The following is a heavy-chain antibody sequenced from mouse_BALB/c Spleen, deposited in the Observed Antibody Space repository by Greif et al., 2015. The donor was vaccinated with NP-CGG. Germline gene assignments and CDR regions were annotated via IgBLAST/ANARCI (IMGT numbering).Heavy chain of an antibody. CDR3: TRGGTPDY. J-gene: IGHJ2*01. Sequence: QVQLQQSGAELVKPGASVKLSCKASGYTFTSYYMYWVKQRPGQGLEWIGEVNPSNGGTNFNEKFKSKATLTVDKSSSTAYMQLSSLTSEDSAVYYCTRGGTPDYWGQGTTLTVSS. CDR2: VNPSNGGT. CDR1: GYTFTSYY. V-gene: IGHV1S81*02.